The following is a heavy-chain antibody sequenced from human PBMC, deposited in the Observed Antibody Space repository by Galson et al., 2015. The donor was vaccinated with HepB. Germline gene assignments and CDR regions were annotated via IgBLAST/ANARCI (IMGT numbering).Heavy chain of an antibody. J-gene: IGHJ4*02. D-gene: IGHD6-19*01. CDR1: GFSLSANGMG. CDR2: IYWDDDK. CDR3: AHRPVAGSYFDY. Sequence: PALVKPTQTLTLTCTFSGFSLSANGMGVGWIRQPPGKALEWLAVIYWDDDKRYSPSLNSRLFITKDTSKNQVALRMTNMDPVDTATYYCAHRPVAGSYFDYWGPGTLVTVSS. V-gene: IGHV2-5*02.